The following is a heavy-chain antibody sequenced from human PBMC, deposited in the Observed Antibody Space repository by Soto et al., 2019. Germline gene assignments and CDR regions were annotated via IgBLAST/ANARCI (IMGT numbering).Heavy chain of an antibody. CDR1: GGSITTSDYS. CDR2: IYQTGTT. Sequence: QLQLQESGSGLVKPSQTLSLTCAVSGGSITTSDYSWSWIRQPPGRGLEWLGSIYQTGTTHYIPYLKTSVTMSLDKSKNQFSLDLTSMPAADTAVYYCVRERTIFGVANGGGVDVWGRGTTFTVAS. J-gene: IGHJ6*02. D-gene: IGHD3-3*01. CDR3: VRERTIFGVANGGGVDV. V-gene: IGHV4-30-2*01.